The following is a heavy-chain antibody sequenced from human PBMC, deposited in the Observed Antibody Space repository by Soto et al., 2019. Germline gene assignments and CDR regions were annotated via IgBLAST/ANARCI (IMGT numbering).Heavy chain of an antibody. D-gene: IGHD4-17*01. Sequence: QLVQSGGEVQKPGASVKVSCKTSGYTFNDYGINWVRQAPGQGLEWMGWISAYNGNTNYAQKFQCRVTWTTDTSTSTAYMELKILTADDTAVYYCARWGRDYGDPVDYWGQGTPVTVSS. CDR3: ARWGRDYGDPVDY. CDR1: GYTFNDYG. J-gene: IGHJ4*02. CDR2: ISAYNGNT. V-gene: IGHV1-18*01.